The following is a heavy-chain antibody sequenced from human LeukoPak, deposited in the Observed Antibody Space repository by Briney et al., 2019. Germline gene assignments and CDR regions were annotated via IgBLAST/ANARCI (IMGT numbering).Heavy chain of an antibody. CDR2: ISSSSIYI. CDR1: GFTFSSYA. D-gene: IGHD1-26*01. Sequence: GGSLRLSCAAPGFTFSSYAMSWVRQAPGKGLEWVSSISSSSIYIYYADSLKGRFTISRDNAKNSLSLQMNSLRAEDTAVYYCARGRQNSGSYSDAFDIWGQGTVVTVSS. CDR3: ARGRQNSGSYSDAFDI. V-gene: IGHV3-21*01. J-gene: IGHJ3*02.